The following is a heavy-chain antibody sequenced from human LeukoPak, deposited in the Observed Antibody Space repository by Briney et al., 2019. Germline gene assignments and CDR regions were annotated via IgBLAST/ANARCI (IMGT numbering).Heavy chain of an antibody. V-gene: IGHV4-34*01. D-gene: IGHD2-2*01. CDR1: GGSFSGYY. J-gene: IGHJ6*03. CDR3: ARGIVVVVPAAMKYYCYYYMDV. CDR2: INHSGST. Sequence: PSETLSLTCAVYGGSFSGYYWSWIRQPPGKGLEWIGEINHSGSTNYNPSLKSRVTISVDTSKNQFSLKLSSVTAADTAVYYCARGIVVVVPAAMKYYCYYYMDVWGKGTTVTVSS.